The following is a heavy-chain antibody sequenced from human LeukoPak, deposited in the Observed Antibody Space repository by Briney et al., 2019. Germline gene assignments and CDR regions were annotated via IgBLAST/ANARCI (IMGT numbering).Heavy chain of an antibody. Sequence: GASVKVSCKVSGYTLTELSMHWVRQAPGKGLEWMGGFDPEDGETIYAQKLQGRVTMTTDTSTSTAYMELRSLRSDDTAVYYCARDSPLLGMVYWGQGTLVTVSS. V-gene: IGHV1-24*01. D-gene: IGHD2-8*01. J-gene: IGHJ4*02. CDR1: GYTLTELS. CDR3: ARDSPLLGMVY. CDR2: FDPEDGET.